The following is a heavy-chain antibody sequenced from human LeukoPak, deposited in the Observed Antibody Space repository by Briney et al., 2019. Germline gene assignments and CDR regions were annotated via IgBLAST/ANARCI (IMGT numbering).Heavy chain of an antibody. CDR2: ISTYNGNT. CDR3: ARDNSLRNWNDRRGMDV. D-gene: IGHD1-1*01. J-gene: IGHJ6*02. Sequence: GASVKVSCKASGYTFTTYGISWVRQAPGQGLEWMGWISTYNGNTNYAQKLQGRVTMTTDTSTTTAYMELRSLRSDDTAVNFCARDNSLRNWNDRRGMDVWGQGTTVTVSS. CDR1: GYTFTTYG. V-gene: IGHV1-18*01.